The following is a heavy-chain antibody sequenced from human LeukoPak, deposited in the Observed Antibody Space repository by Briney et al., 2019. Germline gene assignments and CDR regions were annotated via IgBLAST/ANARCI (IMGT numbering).Heavy chain of an antibody. D-gene: IGHD5-12*01. CDR3: ARADSGYEDY. Sequence: SETLSLTCVVYGGSFSGYYWSWIRQPPGKGLEWIGEINHSGSTNYNPSLKSRVTISVDTSKNQFSLKLSSVTAADTAVYYCARADSGYEDYWGQGTLVTVSS. V-gene: IGHV4-34*01. CDR1: GGSFSGYY. J-gene: IGHJ4*02. CDR2: INHSGST.